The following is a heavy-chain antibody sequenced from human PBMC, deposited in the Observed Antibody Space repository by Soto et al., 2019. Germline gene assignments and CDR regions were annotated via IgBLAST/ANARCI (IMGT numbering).Heavy chain of an antibody. CDR2: IKQDGSEK. CDR1: GFTFSTYW. CDR3: ARDGSSSSWDY. D-gene: IGHD6-13*01. V-gene: IGHV3-7*01. J-gene: IGHJ4*02. Sequence: GGSLRLSCTASGFTFSTYWMSWVRQAPGKGLEWVANIKQDGSEKYYVDSVKGRFTISRDNAKNSLYLQMNSLRAEDTAVYYCARDGSSSSWDYWGQGTLVTVSS.